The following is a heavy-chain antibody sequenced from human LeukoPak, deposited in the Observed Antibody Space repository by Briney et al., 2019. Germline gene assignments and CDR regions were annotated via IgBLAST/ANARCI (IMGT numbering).Heavy chain of an antibody. CDR2: LYHSGST. D-gene: IGHD2-15*01. V-gene: IGHV4-38-2*01. CDR3: ARVAAGSRYYFDD. Sequence: SETLSLTCAVSGYSISSGYYWGWIRQPPGKGLEWIGSLYHSGSTYYNPSLQSRVTTSVDTSKNQFSLKLSSVTAADTAVYFCARVAAGSRYYFDDWGQGTLVTVSS. J-gene: IGHJ4*02. CDR1: GYSISSGYY.